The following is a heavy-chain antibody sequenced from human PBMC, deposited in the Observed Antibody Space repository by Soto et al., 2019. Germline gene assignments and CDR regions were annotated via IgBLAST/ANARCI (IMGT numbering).Heavy chain of an antibody. CDR2: INHSGST. CDR3: ARDKITGLFDY. V-gene: IGHV4-34*01. D-gene: IGHD2-8*02. J-gene: IGHJ4*02. Sequence: LGSAVQGGSGGRAEITYVGQRSGTGLEWIGEINHSGSTNYNPSLKSRVTISVDTSKNQFSLKLTSVTAADTAVYYCARDKITGLFDYWGQGTLVTVSS. CDR1: GGSGGRAE.